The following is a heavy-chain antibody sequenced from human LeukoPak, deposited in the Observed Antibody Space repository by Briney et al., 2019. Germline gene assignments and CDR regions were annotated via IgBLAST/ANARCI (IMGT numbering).Heavy chain of an antibody. CDR1: GFTFSDYY. J-gene: IGHJ4*02. CDR2: ISSSGSTI. D-gene: IGHD1-26*01. CDR3: ARDYEGATPNFDY. V-gene: IGHV3-11*01. Sequence: GGSLRLSCAASGFTFSDYYMSWIRQAPGKGLEWVSYISSSGSTIYYADSVKVRFTISRDNAKNSLYLQMNSLRAEDTAVYYCARDYEGATPNFDYWGQGTLVTASS.